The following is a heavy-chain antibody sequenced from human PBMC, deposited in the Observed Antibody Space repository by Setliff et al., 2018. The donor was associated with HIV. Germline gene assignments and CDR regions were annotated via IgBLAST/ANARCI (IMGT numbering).Heavy chain of an antibody. V-gene: IGHV4-31*02. J-gene: IGHJ3*02. Sequence: SETLSLTCTVSGGSISSGGYYWSWIRHHPGKGLEWIGYIHYSGNTSYNPSLKSRLTISVDTSKNQFSLNLSSVTAADTAVYYCAREKGRYFDWSHTRDAFDIWGQGTMVIVSS. D-gene: IGHD3-9*01. CDR2: IHYSGNT. CDR3: AREKGRYFDWSHTRDAFDI. CDR1: GGSISSGGYY.